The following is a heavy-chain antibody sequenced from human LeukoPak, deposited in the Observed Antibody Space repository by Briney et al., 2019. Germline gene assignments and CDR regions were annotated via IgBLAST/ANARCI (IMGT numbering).Heavy chain of an antibody. CDR3: AKAVAGRFDY. CDR1: GFTFSTYA. D-gene: IGHD6-19*01. Sequence: PGGSLRLSCAASGFTFSTYAMSWVRQAPGKGLEWVSAINDRGGSTYYADSVKGRFTISRDNSKNTLSLQMNSLRAEDTDVYYCAKAVAGRFDYWGQGTLVTVSS. CDR2: INDRGGST. J-gene: IGHJ4*02. V-gene: IGHV3-23*01.